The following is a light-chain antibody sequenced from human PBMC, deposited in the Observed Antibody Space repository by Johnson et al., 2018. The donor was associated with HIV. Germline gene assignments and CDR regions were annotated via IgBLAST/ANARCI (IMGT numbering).Light chain of an antibody. CDR2: KNN. CDR3: GTWDTSLSAGGV. J-gene: IGLJ1*01. Sequence: QSVLTQPPSVSAPPGQKVTISCSGSSSNIGSNYISWYQLLPGTPPKLLIFKNNERPSGIPDRFSGSTSGTSATLGITGLQTGDEADYYCGTWDTSLSAGGVFGTGTKVTVL. CDR1: SSNIGSNY. V-gene: IGLV1-51*02.